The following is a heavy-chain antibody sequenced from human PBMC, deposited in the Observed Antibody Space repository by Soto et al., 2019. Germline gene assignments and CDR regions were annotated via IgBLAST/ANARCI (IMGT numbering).Heavy chain of an antibody. CDR1: GGSISSITYY. V-gene: IGHV4-39*01. CDR2: MYYTGNK. D-gene: IGHD6-6*01. J-gene: IGHJ5*02. Sequence: PSETLSLTCTVSGGSISSITYYWDWIRQPPGKGLEWIGAMYYTGNKNYNPSLESRVTMSVDTSKNQFSLKLSSVTPTDTAVYYCARRSSSSLGSLFDPWGRGILVTVSS. CDR3: ARRSSSSLGSLFDP.